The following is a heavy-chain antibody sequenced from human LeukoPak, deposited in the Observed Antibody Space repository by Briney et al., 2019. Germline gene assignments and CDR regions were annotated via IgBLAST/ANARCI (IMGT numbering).Heavy chain of an antibody. V-gene: IGHV4-61*02. CDR1: GGSISSSSYY. CDR2: IYTSGSA. CDR3: AGVGAEVGWFDP. J-gene: IGHJ5*02. Sequence: PSETLSLTCTVSGGSISSSSYYWGWIRQPAGKGLEWIGRIYTSGSANYNPSLKSRVTMSVDTSKNQFSLKLSSVTAADTAVYYCAGVGAEVGWFDPWGQGTLVTVSS. D-gene: IGHD1-26*01.